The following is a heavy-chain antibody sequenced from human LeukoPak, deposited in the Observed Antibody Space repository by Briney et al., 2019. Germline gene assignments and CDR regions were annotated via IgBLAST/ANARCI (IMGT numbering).Heavy chain of an antibody. D-gene: IGHD6-19*01. J-gene: IGHJ4*02. CDR2: ISGSSDST. Sequence: PGGALRLSCAASGFTFISYAMSWVRPAPGKGLEWVSTISGSSDSTYYADSVKGRFTISRDNSKNTLYLQMNSLRAEDTAVYYCAKEGIAVAGPFYYWGQGTLVTVSS. CDR1: GFTFISYA. V-gene: IGHV3-23*01. CDR3: AKEGIAVAGPFYY.